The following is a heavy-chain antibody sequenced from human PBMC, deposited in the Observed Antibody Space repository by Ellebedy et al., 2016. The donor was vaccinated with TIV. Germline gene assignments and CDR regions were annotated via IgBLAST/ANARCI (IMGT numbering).Heavy chain of an antibody. J-gene: IGHJ4*02. CDR3: ARGGGSCYSCLDYFDY. CDR2: INPNRGGT. Sequence: AASVKVSCKASGYTFTGYYMHWVRQAPGQGLEWMGWINPNRGGTNYAQKFQGWVTMTRDTSISTAYMELSRLRSDDTAVYYCARGGGSCYSCLDYFDYWGQGTLVTVSS. D-gene: IGHD2-15*01. CDR1: GYTFTGYY. V-gene: IGHV1-2*04.